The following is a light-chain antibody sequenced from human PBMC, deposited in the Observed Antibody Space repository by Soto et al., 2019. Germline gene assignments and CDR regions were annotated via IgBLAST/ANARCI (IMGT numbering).Light chain of an antibody. CDR3: QQIYSTPPTT. Sequence: DIQMTQSPSSLSASVGDRVTITCRASESISNYLNWYQHKVGKAPKLLIYAASSLQSGVPSRFSGSGSGTDFTLTISSLQPEDFATYYCQQIYSTPPTTFGQGTKVDIK. V-gene: IGKV1-39*01. CDR1: ESISNY. CDR2: AAS. J-gene: IGKJ1*01.